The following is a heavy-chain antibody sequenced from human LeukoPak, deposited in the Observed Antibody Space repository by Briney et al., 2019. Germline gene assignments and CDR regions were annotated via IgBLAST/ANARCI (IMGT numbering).Heavy chain of an antibody. D-gene: IGHD3-3*01. V-gene: IGHV1-46*03. Sequence: GASVKVSCKASGYTFTSYYMHWVRQAPGQGLEWMGIINPSGGSTSYAQKFQGRVTMTRGTSTSTVYMELSSLRSEDTAVYYCARDEGFDYDFWSGYHYPFDPWGQGTLVTVSS. J-gene: IGHJ5*02. CDR1: GYTFTSYY. CDR3: ARDEGFDYDFWSGYHYPFDP. CDR2: INPSGGST.